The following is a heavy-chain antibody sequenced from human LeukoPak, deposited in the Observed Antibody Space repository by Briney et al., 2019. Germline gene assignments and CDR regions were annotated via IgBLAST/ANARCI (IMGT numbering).Heavy chain of an antibody. J-gene: IGHJ4*02. Sequence: SETLSLTCTGSGGSISSSSYYWGWIRQPPGKGLEWIGSIYYSGSTYYNPSLKSRVTISVDTSKNQFSLKLSSATAADTAVYYCARWELLRLGFDYWGQGTLVTVSS. D-gene: IGHD1-26*01. V-gene: IGHV4-39*01. CDR1: GGSISSSSYY. CDR2: IYYSGST. CDR3: ARWELLRLGFDY.